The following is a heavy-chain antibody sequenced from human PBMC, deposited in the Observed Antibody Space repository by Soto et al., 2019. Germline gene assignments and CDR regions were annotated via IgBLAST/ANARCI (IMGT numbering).Heavy chain of an antibody. Sequence: SVTLSLTCTVSGGSISSGGYYWSWIRQHPGKGLEWIGYIYYSGSTYYNPSLKSRVTISVDTSKNQFSLKLSSVTAADTAVYYCAGESVVVAPTWFDPWGQGTLVTVSS. V-gene: IGHV4-31*03. CDR3: AGESVVVAPTWFDP. D-gene: IGHD2-15*01. J-gene: IGHJ5*02. CDR2: IYYSGST. CDR1: GGSISSGGYY.